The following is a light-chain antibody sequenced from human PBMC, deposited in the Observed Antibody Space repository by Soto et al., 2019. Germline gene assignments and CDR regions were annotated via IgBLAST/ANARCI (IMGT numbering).Light chain of an antibody. J-gene: IGKJ1*01. CDR3: QQYGSSRWT. Sequence: EVVLTQSPGTLSLSPGERTTLSCRASQSVSSSYLAWYQQKPGQAPRLLIYAASSRATGIPDRFSGSGSGTDFTLTISILEHEDFAVYYCQQYGSSRWTFGQGTKVEIK. CDR1: QSVSSSY. CDR2: AAS. V-gene: IGKV3-20*01.